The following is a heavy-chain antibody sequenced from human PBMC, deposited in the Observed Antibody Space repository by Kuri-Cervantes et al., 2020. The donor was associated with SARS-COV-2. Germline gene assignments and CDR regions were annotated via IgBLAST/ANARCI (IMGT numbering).Heavy chain of an antibody. CDR2: INPDGSYT. J-gene: IGHJ4*02. Sequence: GESLKISCAASGSTFSGHWIHWVRQAPGKGLVWVSRINPDGSYTNNADSVKGRFTLSRDNAKNMLFLQMNSLRAEDTAVYYCVRDGDHWNFDYWGQGTLVTVS. CDR3: VRDGDHWNFDY. CDR1: GSTFSGHW. D-gene: IGHD1-1*01. V-gene: IGHV3-74*01.